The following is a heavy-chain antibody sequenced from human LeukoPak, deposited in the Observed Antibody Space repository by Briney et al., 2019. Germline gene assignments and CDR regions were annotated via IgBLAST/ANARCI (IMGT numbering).Heavy chain of an antibody. CDR1: GFTFDDYG. D-gene: IGHD2-15*01. Sequence: GGSLRLSCAASGFTFDDYGMSWVRHAPGKGREWGAGINWNVGSTGYADSVKGRFTISRDNAKNSLYMQMNSLRAEDTALYYCARDRHCSGGSCYHYYYMDVWGKGPTVTVSS. CDR2: INWNVGST. J-gene: IGHJ6*03. CDR3: ARDRHCSGGSCYHYYYMDV. V-gene: IGHV3-20*04.